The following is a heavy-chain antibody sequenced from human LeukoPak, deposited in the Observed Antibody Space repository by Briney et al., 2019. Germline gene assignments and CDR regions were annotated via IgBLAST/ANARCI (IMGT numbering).Heavy chain of an antibody. J-gene: IGHJ4*02. CDR1: GFTFSSYA. CDR2: ISYDGINK. D-gene: IGHD3-22*01. CDR3: AKDRDSSGYYYGFDY. V-gene: IGHV3-30*18. Sequence: GRSLRLSCAASGFTFSSYAMHWVRQAPGKGLDWVALISYDGINKYYADSVKGRFTISRDNSRNTLYLQMNSLRAEDTAVYYCAKDRDSSGYYYGFDYWGQGTLVTVSS.